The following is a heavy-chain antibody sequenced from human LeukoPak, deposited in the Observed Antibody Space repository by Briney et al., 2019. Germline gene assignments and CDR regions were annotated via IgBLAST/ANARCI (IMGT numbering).Heavy chain of an antibody. V-gene: IGHV3-7*03. CDR1: GFTFSSYW. CDR3: AKNVQTMVRGVITEYFQH. J-gene: IGHJ1*01. CDR2: IKQDGSEK. Sequence: HRGGSLRLSCAASGFTFSSYWMSWVRQAPGKGLEWVANIKQDGSEKYYVDSVKGRFTISRDNAKNSLYLQMNSLRAEDTAVYYCAKNVQTMVRGVITEYFQHWGQGTLVTVSS. D-gene: IGHD3-10*01.